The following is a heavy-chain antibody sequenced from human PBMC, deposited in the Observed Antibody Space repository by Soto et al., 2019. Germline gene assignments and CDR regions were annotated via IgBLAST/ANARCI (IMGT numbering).Heavy chain of an antibody. CDR3: ARGGYDFWSGYYKTRAFDI. J-gene: IGHJ3*02. CDR1: GGSFSGYY. CDR2: INHSGST. D-gene: IGHD3-3*01. Sequence: QVQLQQWGAGLLKPSETLSLTCAVYGGSFSGYYWSWIRQPPGKGLEWIGEINHSGSTNYNPSLKGRVTISVDTSKNQFSLKLSSVTAADTAVYYCARGGYDFWSGYYKTRAFDIWGQGTMVTVSS. V-gene: IGHV4-34*01.